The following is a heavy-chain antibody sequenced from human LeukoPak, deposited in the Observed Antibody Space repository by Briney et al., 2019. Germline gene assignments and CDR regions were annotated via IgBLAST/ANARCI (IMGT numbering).Heavy chain of an antibody. V-gene: IGHV3-7*01. CDR1: GFTFSSYW. Sequence: GGSLRLSCAASGFTFSSYWMSWVRQAPGKGLEWVANIKQDGSEKYYVDSVKGRFTISRDNAKNSLYLQMNSLRAEDTAVYYCARGAMVTGPYYMDVWGKGTTVTISS. J-gene: IGHJ6*03. CDR2: IKQDGSEK. CDR3: ARGAMVTGPYYMDV. D-gene: IGHD5-18*01.